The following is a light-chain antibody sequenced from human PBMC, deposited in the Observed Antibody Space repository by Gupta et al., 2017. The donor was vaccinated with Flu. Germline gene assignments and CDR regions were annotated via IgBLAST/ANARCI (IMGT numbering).Light chain of an antibody. Sequence: QSVLTQPPSASATPGQRVTISCSGSSSNIGSNDVFWYQQLPGTAPKLLIFDNNQRSSGVPDRFSGSKSGTSASLDISGLQSEDEADYYCAVWDNSLKGLCGGGTKLTVL. V-gene: IGLV1-44*01. CDR3: AVWDNSLKGL. CDR1: SSNIGSND. CDR2: DNN. J-gene: IGLJ3*02.